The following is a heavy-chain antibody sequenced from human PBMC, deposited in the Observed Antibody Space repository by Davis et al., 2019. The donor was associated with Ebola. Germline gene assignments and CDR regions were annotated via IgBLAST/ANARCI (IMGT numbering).Heavy chain of an antibody. D-gene: IGHD2-2*02. CDR1: GYTFTGYY. CDR2: INPNSGGT. V-gene: IGHV1-2*02. J-gene: IGHJ5*02. Sequence: ASVKASCKASGYTFTGYYMHWVRQAPGQGLEWMGWINPNSGGTNYAQKFQGRVTMTRDTSISTAYMELSRLRSDDTAVYYCARDRPAAIRSVNGFDPWGQGTLVTVSS. CDR3: ARDRPAAIRSVNGFDP.